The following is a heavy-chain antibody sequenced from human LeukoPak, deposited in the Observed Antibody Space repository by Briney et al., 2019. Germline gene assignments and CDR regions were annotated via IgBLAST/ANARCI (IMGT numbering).Heavy chain of an antibody. Sequence: PGGSLRLSCTASGFTFGDYAMSWVRQAPGKGLEWVGFIRSKTYGGTTEYAASVKGRFIISRDDSKSIAHLQMNSLKTEDTAVYYCTGSFGELTFFDYWGQEPWSPSPQ. J-gene: IGHJ4*01. CDR3: TGSFGELTFFDY. CDR1: GFTFGDYA. V-gene: IGHV3-49*04. D-gene: IGHD3-10*01. CDR2: IRSKTYGGTT.